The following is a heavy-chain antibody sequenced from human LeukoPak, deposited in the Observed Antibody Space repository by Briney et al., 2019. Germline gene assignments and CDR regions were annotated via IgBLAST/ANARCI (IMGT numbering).Heavy chain of an antibody. CDR2: TWYDGSNN. CDR3: ARDRYFGSDGFDI. J-gene: IGHJ3*02. Sequence: PGRSLRLSCAASGFSFSEHGMHWVRQAPGKGPEWVTVTWYDGSNNHYADSVKGQFTISRDNSKNTVFLEMNSLRAEDTAVYHCARDRYFGSDGFDIWGPGTMVIVSS. V-gene: IGHV3-33*01. CDR1: GFSFSEHG. D-gene: IGHD3-10*01.